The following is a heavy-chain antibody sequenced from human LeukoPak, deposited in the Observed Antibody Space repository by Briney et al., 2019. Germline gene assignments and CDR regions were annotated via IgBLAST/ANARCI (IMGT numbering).Heavy chain of an antibody. V-gene: IGHV4-38-2*02. Sequence: PETLSLTCTVSGYFISSGYYWGWIRQPPGKGLQWIGSIHHSGSTYYNPSLKSRVTISVDTSKNQFSLKLSSVTAADTAVYYCARSSSGSFPYFDYWGQGTLVTVSS. CDR3: ARSSSGSFPYFDY. J-gene: IGHJ4*02. CDR1: GYFISSGYY. D-gene: IGHD1-26*01. CDR2: IHHSGST.